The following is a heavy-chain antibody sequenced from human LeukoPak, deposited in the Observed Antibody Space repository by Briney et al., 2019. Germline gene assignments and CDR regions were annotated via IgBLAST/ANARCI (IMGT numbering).Heavy chain of an antibody. D-gene: IGHD5-18*01. CDR1: GFTFSSYA. CDR2: ISGSGGST. V-gene: IGHV3-23*01. Sequence: GGSLRLSCAASGFTFSSYAMSWVRQAPGKGLEWVSAISGSGGSTYYADSVKGRFTISRDNSKNMLYLQMNSLRAEDTAVYYCAKDQGQLWLPFDYWGQGTLVTVSS. CDR3: AKDQGQLWLPFDY. J-gene: IGHJ4*02.